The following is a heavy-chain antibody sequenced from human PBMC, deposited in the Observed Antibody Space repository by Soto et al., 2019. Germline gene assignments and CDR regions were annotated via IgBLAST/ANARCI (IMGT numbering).Heavy chain of an antibody. CDR2: ISYDGSNK. V-gene: IGHV3-30*18. Sequence: GGSLRLSCAASGFTFSSYGMHWVRQAPGKGLEWVAVISYDGSNKYYADSVKGRFTISGDNSKNTLYLQMNSLRAEDTAVYYCAKDQHNWNDNDYYGMDVWGQGTTVTVSS. CDR3: AKDQHNWNDNDYYGMDV. D-gene: IGHD1-20*01. CDR1: GFTFSSYG. J-gene: IGHJ6*02.